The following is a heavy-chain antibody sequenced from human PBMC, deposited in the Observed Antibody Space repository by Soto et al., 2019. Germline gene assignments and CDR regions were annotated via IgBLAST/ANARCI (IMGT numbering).Heavy chain of an antibody. CDR3: ARDTWAADY. Sequence: WGSLRLSCAAPGFTVSTKYIRWVRQAPGKGLEWVSVIYSGGSTFYADSVRGRFTISRDNSKNTVNLQMSSLRAEDTAVYYCARDTWAADYWGQGTLVTVSS. D-gene: IGHD3-16*01. CDR1: GFTVSTKY. J-gene: IGHJ4*02. CDR2: IYSGGST. V-gene: IGHV3-66*01.